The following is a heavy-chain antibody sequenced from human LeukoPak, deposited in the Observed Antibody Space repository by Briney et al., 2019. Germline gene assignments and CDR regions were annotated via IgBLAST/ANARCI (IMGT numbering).Heavy chain of an antibody. CDR3: ARGGKGQLVRFDP. J-gene: IGHJ5*02. Sequence: SVKVSCKASGGTFSSYAISWVRRAPGQGLEWMGGIIPIFGTANYAQKFQGRVTITADESTSTAYMELSSLRSEDTAVYYCARGGKGQLVRFDPWGQGTLVTVSS. CDR2: IIPIFGTA. CDR1: GGTFSSYA. V-gene: IGHV1-69*13. D-gene: IGHD6-6*01.